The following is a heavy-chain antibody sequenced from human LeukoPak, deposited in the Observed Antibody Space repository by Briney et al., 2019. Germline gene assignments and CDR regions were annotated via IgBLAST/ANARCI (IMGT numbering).Heavy chain of an antibody. CDR2: ISGSGGST. V-gene: IGHV3-23*01. CDR1: GFTFSSYG. J-gene: IGHJ6*03. Sequence: GGSLRLSCAASGFTFSSYGMSWVRQAPGKGLEWVSAISGSGGSTYYADSVKGRFTISRDNSKNTLYLQMNSLRAEDTAVYYCAKDRLWFGSNYYYYMDVWGKGTTVTISS. CDR3: AKDRLWFGSNYYYYMDV. D-gene: IGHD3-10*01.